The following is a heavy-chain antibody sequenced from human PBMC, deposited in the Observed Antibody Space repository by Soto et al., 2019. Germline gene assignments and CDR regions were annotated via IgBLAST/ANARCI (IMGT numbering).Heavy chain of an antibody. J-gene: IGHJ4*02. V-gene: IGHV3-74*01. Sequence: GGSLRLSCSVSGFTFSAYWMHWVRQVPGKGLTWVSRISDDGSTATYADSVKGRFVISRDHAKNSLYLEMNTLRADDSGLYYCARGPRVSSTGTGAHWGRGTLVTVSS. CDR3: ARGPRVSSTGTGAH. CDR2: ISDDGSTA. CDR1: GFTFSAYW. D-gene: IGHD1-1*01.